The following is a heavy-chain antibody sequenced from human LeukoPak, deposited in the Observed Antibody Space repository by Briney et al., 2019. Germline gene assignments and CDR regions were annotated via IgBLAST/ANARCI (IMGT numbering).Heavy chain of an antibody. J-gene: IGHJ4*02. Sequence: GGSLRLSCAASGFTFSNYWMHWVRQAPGKGLVWVSRIKSDGSRTDYADSVKGRFTISRDNAKNSLYLQMNSLRAEDTAVYYCARGVNWGQGTLVTVSS. V-gene: IGHV3-74*01. CDR3: ARGVN. CDR2: IKSDGSRT. D-gene: IGHD4-23*01. CDR1: GFTFSNYW.